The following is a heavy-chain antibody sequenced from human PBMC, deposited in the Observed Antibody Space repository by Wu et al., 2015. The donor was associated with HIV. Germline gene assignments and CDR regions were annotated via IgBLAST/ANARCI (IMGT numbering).Heavy chain of an antibody. V-gene: IGHV1-69*05. CDR3: ARFGVRGVTPLRSDY. CDR1: GGTFSNYA. Sequence: QVQLVQSRAEVKKPGSSVKVSCKALGGTFSNYAITWVRQAPGQGLEWMGGIIPMFGSGYNAQKFQGRVTITTDESTTTTYMELSNLRSEDTAVYYCARFGVRGVTPLRSDYWGQGTLVTVSS. CDR2: IIPMFGSG. D-gene: IGHD3-10*01. J-gene: IGHJ4*02.